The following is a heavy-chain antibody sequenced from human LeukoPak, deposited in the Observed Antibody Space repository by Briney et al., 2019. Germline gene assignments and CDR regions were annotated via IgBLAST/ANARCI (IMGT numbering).Heavy chain of an antibody. V-gene: IGHV3-21*01. CDR1: GLTFSSHD. J-gene: IGHJ4*02. CDR3: ARDYGGPHYFDY. Sequence: GGSLRLFCAASGLTFSSHDMNWVRHAPGKGLEWGSSITTATSSYIYYADSVKGRFTISRDDAKNSLYLQMDSLRDEDTAVYYCARDYGGPHYFDYWGQGTLVTVHS. CDR2: ITTATSSYI. D-gene: IGHD4/OR15-4a*01.